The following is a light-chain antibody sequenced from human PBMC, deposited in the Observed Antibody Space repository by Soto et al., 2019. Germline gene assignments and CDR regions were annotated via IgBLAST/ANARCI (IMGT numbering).Light chain of an antibody. Sequence: QSALTQPASVSGSPGQSITISCTGSSNDVGAFNYVSWYRHSPGEAPKVLIRGVSIRPSGVSIRFSASKSANTASLTISGLQAGDGALYYSSSYTPSTPWVFGGGPRLTV. CDR1: SNDVGAFNY. J-gene: IGLJ3*02. V-gene: IGLV2-14*03. CDR2: GVS. CDR3: SSYTPSTPWV.